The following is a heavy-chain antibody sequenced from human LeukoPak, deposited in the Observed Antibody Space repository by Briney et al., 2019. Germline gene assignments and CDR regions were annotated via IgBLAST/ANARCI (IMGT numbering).Heavy chain of an antibody. J-gene: IGHJ5*02. CDR2: IYYSGST. CDR3: ASYGRGPGSPSYVAAAANWFDP. Sequence: SETLSLTCTVSGGSISSYYWSWIRQPPGKRLEWIGYIYYSGSTNYNPSLKSRVTISVDTSKNQFSLKLSSVTAADTAVYYCASYGRGPGSPSYVAAAANWFDPWGQGTLVTVSS. CDR1: GGSISSYY. V-gene: IGHV4-59*01. D-gene: IGHD6-13*01.